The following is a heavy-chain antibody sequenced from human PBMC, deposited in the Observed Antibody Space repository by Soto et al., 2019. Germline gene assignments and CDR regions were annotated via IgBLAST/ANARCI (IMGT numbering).Heavy chain of an antibody. CDR3: TRRYNWNDNYFDP. D-gene: IGHD1-20*01. Sequence: PSETLSLTCTVSGASMTNYHWNWVRQSAGGGLEYIGRVSGTGSPDYNPSLKSRVTISVDTSKNQFSLRLTSVTAADTAIYYCTRRYNWNDNYFDPWGPGALVTVSS. V-gene: IGHV4-4*07. CDR1: GASMTNYH. CDR2: VSGTGSP. J-gene: IGHJ5*02.